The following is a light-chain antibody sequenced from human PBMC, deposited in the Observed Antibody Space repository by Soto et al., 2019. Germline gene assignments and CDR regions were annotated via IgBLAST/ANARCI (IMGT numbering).Light chain of an antibody. Sequence: DIVMTQSADSLAVSLGERATINCKSSQSVFSNSNNKKYLAWYQQKPGQLPKLLIHWASIRESGVPDRFSGSGSGTDFTLTINSLQAEDVAVYYCQQYYSTPWTFGQGTKVEIK. CDR2: WAS. CDR1: QSVFSNSNNKKY. CDR3: QQYYSTPWT. J-gene: IGKJ1*01. V-gene: IGKV4-1*01.